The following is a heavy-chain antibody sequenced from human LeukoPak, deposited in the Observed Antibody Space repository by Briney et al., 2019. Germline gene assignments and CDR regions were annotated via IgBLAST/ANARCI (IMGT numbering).Heavy chain of an antibody. D-gene: IGHD3-10*01. V-gene: IGHV5-51*01. CDR1: GFSFTGHW. J-gene: IGHJ4*02. CDR2: IFPGDSDT. CDR3: ARVRGATLTSSYFDS. Sequence: GESLQISCKGSGFSFTGHWIGWVRQMPGKGLEWMGIIFPGDSDTRYSPSFQGQVTISADKSISTAYLQWSSLKASDTAMYYCARVRGATLTSSYFDSWGQGTLVTVSS.